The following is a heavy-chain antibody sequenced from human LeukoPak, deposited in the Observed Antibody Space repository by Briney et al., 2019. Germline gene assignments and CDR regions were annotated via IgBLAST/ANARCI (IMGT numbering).Heavy chain of an antibody. CDR1: GFTFSSYG. CDR2: IWYDGSNK. D-gene: IGHD3-22*01. J-gene: IGHJ4*02. V-gene: IGHV3-33*06. Sequence: SGGSLRLSCAASGFTFSSYGMHWVRQAPGKGLEWVAVIWYDGSNKYYADSVKGRFTISRDNSKNTLYLQMNSLRAEDTAVYYCAKDGRGAYYYDSSGFYFDYWGQGTLVTVSS. CDR3: AKDGRGAYYYDSSGFYFDY.